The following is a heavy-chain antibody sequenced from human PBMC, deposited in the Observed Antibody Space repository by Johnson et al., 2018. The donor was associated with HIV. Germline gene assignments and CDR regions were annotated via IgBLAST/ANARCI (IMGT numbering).Heavy chain of an antibody. CDR1: GFTVSSNY. D-gene: IGHD1-26*01. Sequence: VQLVESGGGVVQPGGSLRLSCAASGFTVSSNYMTWVRQAPGKGLEWVSVIYSGGSTYYADSVKGRFTISRDSSKNTLYLQMNSLRAEDTAVYYCAKDMRQWELLDAFDIWGQGTMVTVSS. V-gene: IGHV3-66*02. J-gene: IGHJ3*02. CDR2: IYSGGST. CDR3: AKDMRQWELLDAFDI.